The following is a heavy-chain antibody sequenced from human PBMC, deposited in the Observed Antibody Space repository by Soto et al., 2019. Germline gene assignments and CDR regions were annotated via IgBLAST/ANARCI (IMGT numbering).Heavy chain of an antibody. CDR2: ISGSGGDT. CDR1: GFTFSNYV. CDR3: AKGYYDSPVYLTHLMGDH. D-gene: IGHD3-22*01. V-gene: IGHV3-23*01. Sequence: EVQLLESGGGLVQPGGSLRLSCAVSGFTFSNYVMNWVRHAPGKGLEWVSGISGSGGDTYYADSVKGRFTISRDNSKNTLSLQMNSLRAEDTAVYYCAKGYYDSPVYLTHLMGDHWGQGTLVTVSS. J-gene: IGHJ4*02.